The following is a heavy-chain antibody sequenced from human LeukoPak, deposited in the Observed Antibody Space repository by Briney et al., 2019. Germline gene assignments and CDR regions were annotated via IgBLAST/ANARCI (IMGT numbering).Heavy chain of an antibody. D-gene: IGHD4-23*01. CDR2: ISANNGNR. V-gene: IGHV1-18*01. CDR1: GYTFTNYG. CDR3: ARQGYGGHSRGAADY. J-gene: IGHJ4*02. Sequence: GASGKVSCKASGYTFTNYGISWVRQAPGQGLEWMGWISANNGNRNYALKLQDRVSMTTDTSTSTAYMELRSLRSDDTAVYYCARQGYGGHSRGAADYWGQGTLVTVSS.